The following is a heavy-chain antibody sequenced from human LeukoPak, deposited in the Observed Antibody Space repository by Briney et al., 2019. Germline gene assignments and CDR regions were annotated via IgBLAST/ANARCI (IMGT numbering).Heavy chain of an antibody. CDR3: ARVHATGYFSLDLGY. V-gene: IGHV1-2*02. D-gene: IGHD3-9*01. CDR1: GYTFTGYF. Sequence: ASVRVSCKASGYTFTGYFMHWVRQAPGQGLDWMGWINPNTGGTKYAQKFQGRVTMTRDTSIGTAYMELSTVTSDDTAVYCCARVHATGYFSLDLGYWGQGTLVTVSS. J-gene: IGHJ4*02. CDR2: INPNTGGT.